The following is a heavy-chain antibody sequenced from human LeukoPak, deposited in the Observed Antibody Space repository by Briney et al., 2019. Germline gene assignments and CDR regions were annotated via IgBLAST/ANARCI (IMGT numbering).Heavy chain of an antibody. CDR2: ISGSGSDT. J-gene: IGHJ2*01. Sequence: PGGSLRLSCAASGFNFSPYGMSWIRQAPGRGREWVAGISGSGSDTYYADSVKGRFTISRDNFKNTVDLQMNSLRADDTAVYYCAKLGTYFYFDFWGRGTLVTVSS. V-gene: IGHV3-23*01. CDR3: AKLGTYFYFDF. CDR1: GFNFSPYG. D-gene: IGHD7-27*01.